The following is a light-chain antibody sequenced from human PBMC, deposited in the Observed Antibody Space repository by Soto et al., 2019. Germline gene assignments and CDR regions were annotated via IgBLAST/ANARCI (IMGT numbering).Light chain of an antibody. J-gene: IGLJ2*01. CDR2: DVR. Sequence: QSALTQPASVSGSPGQSITISCTGTSSDVGGYNYVAWYQQHPGKAPKLMIYDVRTRPSGVSNRFSGSKSGNTASLNISGLQAEDEADYYCSSYSTSSTPVVLGGGTKLTVL. V-gene: IGLV2-14*01. CDR1: SSDVGGYNY. CDR3: SSYSTSSTPVV.